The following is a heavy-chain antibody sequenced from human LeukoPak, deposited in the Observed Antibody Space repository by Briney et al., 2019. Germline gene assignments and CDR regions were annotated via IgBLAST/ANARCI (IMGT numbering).Heavy chain of an antibody. CDR2: VDPDGVT. CDR3: TKGTFDH. CDR1: GFTVSINY. J-gene: IGHJ3*01. V-gene: IGHV3-53*01. Sequence: GGSLRLSCVGSGFTVSINYMSWVRQAPGKGLEWVSFVDPDGVTSYPDSVKGRFTISRDNSKKILYLQLTTLRAEDTAIYYCTKGTFDHWGQGTLVTVSS.